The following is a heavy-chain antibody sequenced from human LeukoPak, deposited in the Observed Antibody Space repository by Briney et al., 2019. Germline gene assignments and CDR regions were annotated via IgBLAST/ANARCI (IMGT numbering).Heavy chain of an antibody. CDR1: GGSISSGSYY. J-gene: IGHJ6*03. CDR2: IYTSGST. Sequence: SETLSLTCAVSGGSISSGSYYWSWIRQPAGKGLEWIGRIYTSGSTNYNPSLKSRVTISVDTSKNQFSLKLSSVTAADTAVYYYARIGYYYYYMDVWGKGTTVTISS. V-gene: IGHV4-61*02. CDR3: ARIGYYYYYMDV.